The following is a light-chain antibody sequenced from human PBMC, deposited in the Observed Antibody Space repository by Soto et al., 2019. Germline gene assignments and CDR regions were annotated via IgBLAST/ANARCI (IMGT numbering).Light chain of an antibody. CDR3: QQYGSSPPT. Sequence: SVFLGAQRTLTLSPGEGESVSCRASQSVSSSYLAWYQQKPGQAPRLLIYGASSRATGIPDRFSGSGSGTDFTLTISSLESEDFAVYYCQQYGSSPPTFGQGTKVDI. CDR1: QSVSSSY. J-gene: IGKJ1*01. CDR2: GAS. V-gene: IGKV3-20*01.